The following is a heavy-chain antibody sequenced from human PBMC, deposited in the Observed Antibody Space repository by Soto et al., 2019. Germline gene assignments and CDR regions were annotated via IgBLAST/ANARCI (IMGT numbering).Heavy chain of an antibody. D-gene: IGHD3-10*01. V-gene: IGHV4-59*01. CDR2: IYYSGST. CDR3: ARVKSYPRYYYYYGMDV. CDR1: GGSISSYY. Sequence: SETLSLTCTVSGGSISSYYWSWIRQPPGKGLEWIGYIYYSGSTNYNPSLKSRVTISVDTSKNQFSLKLSSVTAADTAVYYCARVKSYPRYYYYYGMDVWGQGTTVTVSS. J-gene: IGHJ6*02.